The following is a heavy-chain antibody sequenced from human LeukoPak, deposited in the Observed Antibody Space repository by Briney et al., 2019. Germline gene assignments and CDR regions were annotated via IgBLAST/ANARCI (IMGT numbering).Heavy chain of an antibody. CDR2: TYYKSAWYN. CDR1: GDSVSRDSIA. CDR3: ARGTGWPQFDY. V-gene: IGHV6-1*01. J-gene: IGHJ4*02. D-gene: IGHD6-19*01. Sequence: SQTLSLTCVISGDSVSRDSIARNWIRQSPSRGLEWLGRTYYKSAWYNDYSVSVKGRMTINPDTSKNQFSLQLNSVTPEDTAVYYCARGTGWPQFDYWGQGTLVTVSS.